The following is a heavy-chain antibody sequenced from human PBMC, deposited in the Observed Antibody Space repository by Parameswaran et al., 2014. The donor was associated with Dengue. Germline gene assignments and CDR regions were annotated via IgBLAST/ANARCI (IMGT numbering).Heavy chain of an antibody. Sequence: PGKGLEWIGEINHSGSTNYNPSLKSRVTISVDTSKNQFSLKLSSVTAADTAVYYCARRKIVVVPAAIPYYFDYWGQGTLVTVSS. CDR2: INHSGST. V-gene: IGHV4-34*01. CDR3: ARRKIVVVPAAIPYYFDY. D-gene: IGHD2-2*01. J-gene: IGHJ4*02.